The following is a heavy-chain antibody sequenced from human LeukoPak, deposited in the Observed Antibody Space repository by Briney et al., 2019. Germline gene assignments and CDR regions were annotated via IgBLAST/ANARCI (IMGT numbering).Heavy chain of an antibody. CDR2: INSDGSTT. V-gene: IGHV3-74*01. CDR1: GFTFRSYW. CDR3: ARDRGHTFDY. D-gene: IGHD5-18*01. J-gene: IGHJ4*02. Sequence: GGSLRLSCAASGFTFRSYWMHWVRQAPGKGLVWVSLINSDGSTTTYAASVKGRFTISRDNAKSTVDLQMNSLTAEDTAVYYCARDRGHTFDYWGQGTLVTVSS.